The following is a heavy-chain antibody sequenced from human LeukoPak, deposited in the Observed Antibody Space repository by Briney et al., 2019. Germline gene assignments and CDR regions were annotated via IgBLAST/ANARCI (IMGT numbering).Heavy chain of an antibody. Sequence: PGGSLRLSCEASGFTFSSYWMSWVRQAPGKGLEWVANIKEDGSETYYVDSVKGRFTISRDNDKNTLYLQMNSLRAEDTAVYYCEAYGSVWGQGTLVIVSS. J-gene: IGHJ4*02. CDR1: GFTFSSYW. CDR3: EAYGSV. CDR2: IKEDGSET. V-gene: IGHV3-7*03. D-gene: IGHD3-10*01.